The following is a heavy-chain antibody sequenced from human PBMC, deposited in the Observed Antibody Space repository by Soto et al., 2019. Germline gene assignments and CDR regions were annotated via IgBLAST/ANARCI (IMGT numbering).Heavy chain of an antibody. CDR2: IWYDGSSE. CDR1: GFTFNRYG. CDR3: ARGVDYFDY. V-gene: IGHV3-33*01. Sequence: QVQLVESGGGVVQPGRSLRLSCAASGFTFNRYGMHWVRQAPGKGLEWVAVIWYDGSSEYYADSVKGRFTISRDNSKNTLFLQMNSLRADDTAVYYCARGVDYFDYWGQGTLVPVSS. J-gene: IGHJ4*02.